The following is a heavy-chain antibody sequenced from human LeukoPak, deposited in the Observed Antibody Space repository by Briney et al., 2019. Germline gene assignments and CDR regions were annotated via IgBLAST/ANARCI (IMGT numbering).Heavy chain of an antibody. D-gene: IGHD3-22*01. CDR2: INHSGST. Sequence: SETLSLTCAVYGGSFSGYYWSWIRQPPGKGLEWIGEINHSGSTNYNPSLKSRVTISVDTSKNQFSLKLSSVTAADTAVYYCARDNYYDSSGFDYWGQGTLVTVTS. J-gene: IGHJ4*02. CDR1: GGSFSGYY. CDR3: ARDNYYDSSGFDY. V-gene: IGHV4-34*01.